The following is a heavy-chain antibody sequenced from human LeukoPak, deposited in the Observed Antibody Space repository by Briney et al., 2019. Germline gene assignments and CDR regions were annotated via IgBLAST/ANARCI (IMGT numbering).Heavy chain of an antibody. CDR2: INPSGGST. CDR1: GYTFTSYY. J-gene: IGHJ6*02. CDR3: ARDLGCSGGSCYYGMDV. D-gene: IGHD2-15*01. V-gene: IGHV1-46*01. Sequence: ASVKVSCKASGYTFTSYYTHWVRQAPGQGLEWMGIINPSGGSTSYAQKFQGRVTMTRDTSTSTVYMELSSLRSEDTAVYYCARDLGCSGGSCYYGMDVWGQGTTVTVSS.